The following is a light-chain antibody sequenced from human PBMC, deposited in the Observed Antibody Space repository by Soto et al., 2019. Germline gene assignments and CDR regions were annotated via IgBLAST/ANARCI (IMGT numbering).Light chain of an antibody. V-gene: IGLV9-49*01. CDR3: GADHGSGSNFVLWV. CDR1: SGYSNYK. J-gene: IGLJ3*02. Sequence: QAVLTQPPSASVSLGASVTLTCTLSSGYSNYKVDWYQQRPGKGPRFVMRVGTGGIVGSKGDGIPDRFSVLGSGLNRYLTIKNIQEEDESDYHCGADHGSGSNFVLWVFGGGTKLTVL. CDR2: VGTGGIVG.